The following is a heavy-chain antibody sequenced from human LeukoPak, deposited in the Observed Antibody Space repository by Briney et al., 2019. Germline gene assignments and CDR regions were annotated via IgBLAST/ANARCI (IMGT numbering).Heavy chain of an antibody. CDR1: GFTFSDYA. J-gene: IGHJ4*02. CDR2: ISGSGGST. CDR3: AKAGVITMIVVVTPVYFDY. Sequence: GGSLRLSCAASGFTFSDYAMSWVRQAPGKGLEWVSAISGSGGSTYYADSVKGRFTISRDNSKNTLYLQMNSLRAEDTAVYYCAKAGVITMIVVVTPVYFDYWGQGTLVTVSS. D-gene: IGHD3-22*01. V-gene: IGHV3-23*01.